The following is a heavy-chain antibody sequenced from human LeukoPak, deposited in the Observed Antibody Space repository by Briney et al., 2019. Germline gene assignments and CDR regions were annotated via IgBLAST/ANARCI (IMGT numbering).Heavy chain of an antibody. D-gene: IGHD3-22*01. CDR3: ARDLSRYYDSSGYYLYFDY. Sequence: GGSLRLSCAASGFTFSDYYMSWIRQAPGKGLEWVSYISSSGSTIYYADSVKGRFTISRDNAKNSLYLQMNSLRAEDTAVYYCARDLSRYYDSSGYYLYFDYWGQGTLVTVSS. V-gene: IGHV3-11*04. CDR2: ISSSGSTI. CDR1: GFTFSDYY. J-gene: IGHJ4*02.